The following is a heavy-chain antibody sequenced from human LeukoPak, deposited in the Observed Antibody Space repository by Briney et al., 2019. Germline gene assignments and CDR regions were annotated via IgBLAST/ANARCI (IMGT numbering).Heavy chain of an antibody. D-gene: IGHD6-19*01. Sequence: PGGSLRLSCAASGFTFSSFAMSWVRQAPGKGLEWVSAISGSGGSTYYADSVKGRFTISRDNSKNTLYLQMNSLRAEDTAVYYCAKPHGYHSGGVGNAFDIWGQGTMVTVSS. CDR2: ISGSGGST. CDR3: AKPHGYHSGGVGNAFDI. J-gene: IGHJ3*02. CDR1: GFTFSSFA. V-gene: IGHV3-23*01.